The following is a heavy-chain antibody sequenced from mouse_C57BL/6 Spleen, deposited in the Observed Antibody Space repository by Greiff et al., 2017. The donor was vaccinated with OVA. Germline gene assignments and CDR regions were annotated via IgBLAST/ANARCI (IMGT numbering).Heavy chain of an antibody. V-gene: IGHV5-17*01. D-gene: IGHD4-1*01. J-gene: IGHJ3*01. CDR2: ISSGSSTI. Sequence: EVQLKESGGGLVKPGGSLKLSCAASGFTFSDYGMHWVRQAPEKGLEWVAYISSGSSTIYYADTVKGRFTISRDNAKNTLFLQMTSLRSEDTAMYYCARESGTFSWFAYWGQGTLVTVSA. CDR3: ARESGTFSWFAY. CDR1: GFTFSDYG.